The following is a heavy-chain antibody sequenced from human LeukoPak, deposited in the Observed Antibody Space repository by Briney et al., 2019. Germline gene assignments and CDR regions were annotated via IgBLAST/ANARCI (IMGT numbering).Heavy chain of an antibody. CDR2: IIPILGIA. Sequence: VASVKVSCKASGYTFTGYYMHWVRQAPGQGLEWMGRIIPILGIANYAQKFQGRVTITADKSTSTAYMELSSLRSEDTAVYYCARDSSIAVAGTYDYWGQGTLVTVSS. D-gene: IGHD6-19*01. CDR1: GYTFTGYY. J-gene: IGHJ4*02. V-gene: IGHV1-69*04. CDR3: ARDSSIAVAGTYDY.